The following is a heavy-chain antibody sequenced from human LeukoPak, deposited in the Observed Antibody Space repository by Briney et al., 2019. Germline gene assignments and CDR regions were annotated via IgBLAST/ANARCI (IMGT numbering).Heavy chain of an antibody. CDR2: ISSSSSYI. CDR3: ARVPSPGYYDSSGGFDI. Sequence: GGSLRLSCAASGFTFSSYSMNWVRQAPGKGLEWASSISSSSSYIYYADSVKGRFTISRDNAKNSLYLQMNSLRAEDTAVYYCARVPSPGYYDSSGGFDIWGQGTMVTVSS. J-gene: IGHJ3*02. CDR1: GFTFSSYS. V-gene: IGHV3-21*01. D-gene: IGHD3-22*01.